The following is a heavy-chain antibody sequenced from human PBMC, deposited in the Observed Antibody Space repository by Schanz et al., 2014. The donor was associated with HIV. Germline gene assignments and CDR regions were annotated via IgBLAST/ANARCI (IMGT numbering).Heavy chain of an antibody. V-gene: IGHV3-30*18. Sequence: QVQLVESGGGLVEPGGSLRLYCEASGFNFNSYGMHWVRQAPGKGLEWVAVTSYDGTKKHYADSVKGRFTISRDNSKNSLSLLIKSLRAEDAAVYYCAKDRNYYESKYRGKGNYYYYYGMDVWGQGTTVTVSS. CDR1: GFNFNSYG. CDR3: AKDRNYYESKYRGKGNYYYYYGMDV. J-gene: IGHJ6*02. CDR2: TSYDGTKK. D-gene: IGHD3-22*01.